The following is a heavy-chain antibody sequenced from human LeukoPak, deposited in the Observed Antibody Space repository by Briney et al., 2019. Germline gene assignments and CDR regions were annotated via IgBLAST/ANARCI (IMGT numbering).Heavy chain of an antibody. CDR2: IRSKTDGGTA. CDR3: TTGTY. V-gene: IGHV3-15*01. CDR1: GFTFSNPW. Sequence: PGGSLRLSCAASGFTFSNPWMSWVRQAPGKGLEWVGRIRSKTDGGTADYAAPVKDRIIISRDDSKNTLYLQMNSLKNEDTAVYYYTTGTYWGQGTLVTVSS. J-gene: IGHJ4*02.